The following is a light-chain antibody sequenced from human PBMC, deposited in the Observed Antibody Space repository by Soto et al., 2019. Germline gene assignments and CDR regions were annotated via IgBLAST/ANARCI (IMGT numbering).Light chain of an antibody. CDR3: QQYGNSPPT. CDR2: GAS. Sequence: EIVLTQSPGTLSLSPGERATLSCRASQSLSSSFLAWYQHKPGQAPRLLIYGASSRATVIPDRFSGSGSGTDFTLSISRLEPEDFAVYYCQQYGNSPPTFGGGTKVEIK. CDR1: QSLSSSF. J-gene: IGKJ4*01. V-gene: IGKV3-20*01.